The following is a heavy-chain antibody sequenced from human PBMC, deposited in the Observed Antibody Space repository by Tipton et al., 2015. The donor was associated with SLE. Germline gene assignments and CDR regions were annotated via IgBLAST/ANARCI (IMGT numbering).Heavy chain of an antibody. V-gene: IGHV3-48*01. Sequence: SLRLSCAASGFTFSSYGMNWVRQAPGKGLEWVSYISSSSSTIYYADSVKGRFTIPRDNAKNSLYLQMNSLRAEDTAVYYWARDGSGSAHYYYYGMDVWGQGTTVTVSS. J-gene: IGHJ6*02. D-gene: IGHD3-10*01. CDR1: GFTFSSYG. CDR2: ISSSSSTI. CDR3: ARDGSGSAHYYYYGMDV.